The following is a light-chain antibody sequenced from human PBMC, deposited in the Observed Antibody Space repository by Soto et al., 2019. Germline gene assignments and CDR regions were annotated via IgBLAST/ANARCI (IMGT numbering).Light chain of an antibody. V-gene: IGKV3D-15*01. CDR3: QQYNNWPPRT. Sequence: VMTQSPTILSVSPGERATLSCRASQSVSSNLAWYQQKPGQAPRLLMYGIYTRAPGIPARFSGSGSGTEFTLTISSLQSEDSAVYYCQQYNNWPPRTFGQGTKVEIK. J-gene: IGKJ1*01. CDR2: GIY. CDR1: QSVSSN.